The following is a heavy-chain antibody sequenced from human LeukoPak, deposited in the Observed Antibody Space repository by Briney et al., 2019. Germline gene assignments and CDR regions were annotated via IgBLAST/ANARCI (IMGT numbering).Heavy chain of an antibody. CDR3: AKEINHQWLVPLDAFDI. D-gene: IGHD6-19*01. CDR1: GFTFSSYA. V-gene: IGHV3-23*01. J-gene: IGHJ3*02. Sequence: GGSLRLSCAASGFTFSSYAMSWVCQAPGKGLDWVSGISGSGTTIYYADSAKGRFTISRDNSKNTLYLQMNSLRAEDTAVYYCAKEINHQWLVPLDAFDIWGQGTMVTVSS. CDR2: ISGSGTTI.